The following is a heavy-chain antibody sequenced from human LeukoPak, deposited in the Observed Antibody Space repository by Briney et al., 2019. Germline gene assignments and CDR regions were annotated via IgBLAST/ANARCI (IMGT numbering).Heavy chain of an antibody. J-gene: IGHJ3*02. CDR2: IYYSGST. V-gene: IGHV4-59*01. D-gene: IGHD1-26*01. CDR1: GGSISSYY. CDR3: ARFVGATLDAFDI. Sequence: SETLSLTCTVSGGSISSYYWSWVRQPPGKGLEWIGYIYYSGSTNYNPSLKSRVTISVDTSKNQFSLKLSSVTAADTAVYYCARFVGATLDAFDIWGQGTMVTVSS.